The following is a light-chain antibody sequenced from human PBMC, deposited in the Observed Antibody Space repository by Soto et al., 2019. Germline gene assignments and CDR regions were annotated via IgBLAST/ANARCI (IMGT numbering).Light chain of an antibody. CDR1: TSDVGGYNY. J-gene: IGLJ2*01. CDR3: SSYTRSSTRVV. V-gene: IGLV2-14*03. CDR2: DVS. Sequence: QSALTQPASVSGSPGQSITISCTGTTSDVGGYNYVSWYQQHPGKAPKLIIYDVSNRPSGVSNRFSGSKSGNTASLTISGLQAEDEADYYCSSYTRSSTRVVFGGGTELTVL.